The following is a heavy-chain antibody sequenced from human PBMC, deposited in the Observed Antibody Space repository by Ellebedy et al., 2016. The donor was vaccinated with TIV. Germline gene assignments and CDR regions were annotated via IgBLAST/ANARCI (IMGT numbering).Heavy chain of an antibody. J-gene: IGHJ4*02. Sequence: GESLKISCSASGFTFSSYAMHWVRQAPGKGPEWVSYISYSGDLMYYADSVKGRFTTSRDNAENSLYLQMNSLRAEDTAVYFCARLGVIAAAGASDYWGQGTLVIVSS. CDR1: GFTFSSYA. D-gene: IGHD6-13*01. V-gene: IGHV3-21*04. CDR3: ARLGVIAAAGASDY. CDR2: ISYSGDLM.